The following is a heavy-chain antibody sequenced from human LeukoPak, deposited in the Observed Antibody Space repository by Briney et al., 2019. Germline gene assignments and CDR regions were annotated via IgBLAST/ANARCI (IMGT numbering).Heavy chain of an antibody. D-gene: IGHD6-19*01. CDR1: GFTFSSYA. CDR2: ISGSGGST. Sequence: PGGSLRLSCAASGFTFSSYAMSWVRQAPGKGVEWVSAISGSGGSTYYADSVKGRFTISRDNSKNTLYLQMNSLRAEDTAVYYCAKDLGSGWYPYYFDYWGQGTLVTVSS. CDR3: AKDLGSGWYPYYFDY. V-gene: IGHV3-23*01. J-gene: IGHJ4*02.